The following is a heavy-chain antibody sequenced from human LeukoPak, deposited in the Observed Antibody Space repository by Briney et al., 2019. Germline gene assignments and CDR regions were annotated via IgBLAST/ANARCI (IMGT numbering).Heavy chain of an antibody. CDR3: ARDLRYFDWLLYGAFDI. V-gene: IGHV4-39*07. Sequence: SETLSLTCTVSGGSISSSSYYWGWIRQPPGKGLEWIGSIYYSGSTYYNPSLKSRVTISVDTSKNQFSLKLSSVTAADTAVYYCARDLRYFDWLLYGAFDIWGQGTMVTVSS. D-gene: IGHD3-9*01. CDR2: IYYSGST. CDR1: GGSISSSSYY. J-gene: IGHJ3*02.